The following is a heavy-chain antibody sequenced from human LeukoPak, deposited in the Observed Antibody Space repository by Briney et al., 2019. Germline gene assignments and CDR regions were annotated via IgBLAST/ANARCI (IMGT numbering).Heavy chain of an antibody. V-gene: IGHV3-21*01. D-gene: IGHD3-22*01. CDR2: ISSSSSYI. CDR1: GFTFSSYS. J-gene: IGHJ4*02. Sequence: GGSLRLSCAASGFTFSSYSMNWVRQAQGKGLEWVSSISSSSSYIYYADSVKGRFTISRDNAKNSLYLQMDSLRAEDTAVYYCARDDSSGYCSLGGGGTLVTVS. CDR3: ARDDSSGYCSL.